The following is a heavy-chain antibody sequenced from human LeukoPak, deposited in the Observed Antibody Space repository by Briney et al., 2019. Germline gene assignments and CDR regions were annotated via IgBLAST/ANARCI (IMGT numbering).Heavy chain of an antibody. V-gene: IGHV1-2*02. CDR2: INPNSGGT. J-gene: IGHJ4*02. D-gene: IGHD2-21*01. Sequence: GASVKVSCKASGYTFTGYYMHWVRQAPGQGLEWMGWINPNSGGTNYAQKFQGRGTMTRDTSISPAYMELSRLRSDDTAVYYCARVPYCDSRKPAEPYFDYWGQGTLVTVSS. CDR1: GYTFTGYY. CDR3: ARVPYCDSRKPAEPYFDY.